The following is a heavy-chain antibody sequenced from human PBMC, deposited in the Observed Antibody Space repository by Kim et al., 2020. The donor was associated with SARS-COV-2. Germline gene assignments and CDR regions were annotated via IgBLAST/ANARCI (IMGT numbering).Heavy chain of an antibody. Sequence: GGSLRLSCAASGFTFSSYGMHWVRQAPGKGLEWVAVISYDGSNKYYADSVKGRFTISRDNSKNTLYLQMNSLRAEDTAVYYCARDHYYGSGSYYSINYYYYYSMDVWGQGTTVTVAS. CDR3: ARDHYYGSGSYYSINYYYYYSMDV. D-gene: IGHD3-10*01. V-gene: IGHV3-33*05. J-gene: IGHJ6*02. CDR1: GFTFSSYG. CDR2: ISYDGSNK.